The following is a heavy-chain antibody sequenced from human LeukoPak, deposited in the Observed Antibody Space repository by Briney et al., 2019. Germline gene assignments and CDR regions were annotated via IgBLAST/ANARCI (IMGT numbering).Heavy chain of an antibody. CDR1: GYTFTSYG. CDR2: ISAYNGNT. J-gene: IGHJ4*02. CDR3: ARGALVRSSPIGDY. Sequence: ASVTVSCKASGYTFTSYGISWVRQAPGQGLEWMGWISAYNGNTNYAQKLQGRVTMTTDTSTSTAYMELRSLRSEDTAVYYCARGALVRSSPIGDYWGQGTLVTVSS. V-gene: IGHV1-18*01. D-gene: IGHD6-13*01.